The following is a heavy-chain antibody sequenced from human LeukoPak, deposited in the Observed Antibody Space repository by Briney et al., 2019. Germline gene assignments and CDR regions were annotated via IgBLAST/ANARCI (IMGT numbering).Heavy chain of an antibody. Sequence: SETLSLTCAVYGGSFSGYYWSWIRQPPGKGLEWIGEINHSGSTNYNPSLKSRVTISVDTSKNQFSLKLSSVTAADTAVYYCARGRRGSSSWRGPTKEYYYGMDVWGQGTTVTVSS. D-gene: IGHD6-13*01. CDR3: ARGRRGSSSWRGPTKEYYYGMDV. CDR1: GGSFSGYY. V-gene: IGHV4-34*01. CDR2: INHSGST. J-gene: IGHJ6*02.